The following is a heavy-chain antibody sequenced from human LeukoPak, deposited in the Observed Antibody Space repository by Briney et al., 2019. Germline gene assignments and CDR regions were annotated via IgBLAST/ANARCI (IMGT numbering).Heavy chain of an antibody. V-gene: IGHV4-59*08. CDR1: GGSISGYY. Sequence: PSETLSLTCTVSGGSISGYYWSWIRQPPGKRLEWIGYIYYSGSTNSNPSLNSRVTISVDTSKNQFSLKLSSVTAADTAVYYCARRGSGASLEYYFDLWGRGTLVTVSS. CDR3: ARRGSGASLEYYFDL. D-gene: IGHD1-14*01. CDR2: IYYSGST. J-gene: IGHJ2*01.